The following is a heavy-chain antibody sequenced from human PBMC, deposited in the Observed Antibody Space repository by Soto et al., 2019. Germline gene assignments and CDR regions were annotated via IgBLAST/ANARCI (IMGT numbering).Heavy chain of an antibody. J-gene: IGHJ4*02. CDR3: ARDNRGTFDY. D-gene: IGHD7-27*01. CDR1: GGSISSYY. V-gene: IGHV4-59*01. Sequence: KTSETLSLTCTVSGGSISSYYCNWIRQPPGKGLEWIGYIYYSGSTNYNPSLKSRVTISVDTSKNLFSLKLSSVTAADTAVYYCARDNRGTFDYWGQGALVTVSS. CDR2: IYYSGST.